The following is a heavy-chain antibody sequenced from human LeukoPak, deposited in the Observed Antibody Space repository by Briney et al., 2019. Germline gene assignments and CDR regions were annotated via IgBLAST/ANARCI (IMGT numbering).Heavy chain of an antibody. CDR2: IKSKPDGGTT. CDR3: TTDAFDI. J-gene: IGHJ3*02. V-gene: IGHV3-15*01. Sequence: GGSLRLSCAASGFTFSNAWMSWVRQAPGKGLEWVGRIKSKPDGGTTDYATPVKGRFTISRDDSKNTLYLQMNSLKTEDTAVYYCTTDAFDIWGQGTMVTVSS. CDR1: GFTFSNAW.